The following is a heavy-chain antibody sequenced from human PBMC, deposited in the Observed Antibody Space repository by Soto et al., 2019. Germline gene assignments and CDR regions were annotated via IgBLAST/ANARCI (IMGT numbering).Heavy chain of an antibody. Sequence: SETLSLTCAVYGGSFSGYYWSWIRQPPGKGLEWIGEINHSGSTNYNPSLKSRVTISVDTSKNQFSLKLSSVTAAGTGVYYCAKGGGYKGYDFDYWGQGTLVTVSS. CDR3: AKGGGYKGYDFDY. CDR1: GGSFSGYY. J-gene: IGHJ4*02. D-gene: IGHD5-12*01. V-gene: IGHV4-34*01. CDR2: INHSGST.